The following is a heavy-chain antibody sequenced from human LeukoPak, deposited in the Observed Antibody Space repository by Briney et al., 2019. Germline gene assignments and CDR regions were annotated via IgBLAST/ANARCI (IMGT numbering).Heavy chain of an antibody. J-gene: IGHJ4*02. V-gene: IGHV3-74*01. CDR2: INSEGGLI. Sequence: GGSLRLSCAASGFALSAYWTHWVRQAPGKGLVWVSRINSEGGLISYADSVKGRFTIYRDNAKNTLYLQMNSLTAEDTAMYYCTRAAEQRPIDYWGQGTLVTVSS. CDR1: GFALSAYW. CDR3: TRAAEQRPIDY. D-gene: IGHD6-25*01.